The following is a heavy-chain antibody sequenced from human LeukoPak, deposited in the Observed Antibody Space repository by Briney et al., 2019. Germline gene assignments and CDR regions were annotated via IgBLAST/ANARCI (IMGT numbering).Heavy chain of an antibody. D-gene: IGHD2-15*01. CDR1: GFTFSSYG. CDR3: ARPYLDCSGGSCYSGAFDI. CDR2: IRSDGSNK. J-gene: IGHJ3*02. Sequence: GGSLRLSCAASGFTFSSYGMHWVRQAPGKGLEWMAFIRSDGSNKYYADSVKGRFTISRDNSKNTLYLQMNSLRAEDTAVYYCARPYLDCSGGSCYSGAFDIWGQGTMVTVSS. V-gene: IGHV3-30*02.